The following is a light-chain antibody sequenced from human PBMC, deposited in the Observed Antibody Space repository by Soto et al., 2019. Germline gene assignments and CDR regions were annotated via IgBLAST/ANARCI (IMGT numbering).Light chain of an antibody. CDR1: SSDVGGYNY. CDR3: SSYAGSNNSV. CDR2: EVS. V-gene: IGLV2-8*01. J-gene: IGLJ1*01. Sequence: QSVLTQPPSASGSPGQSVTISCTGTSSDVGGYNYVSWYQQHPGKAPKLMIYEVSKRPSGVPDRFSGSESGNTASLTVSGLQAEDEADYYCSSYAGSNNSVFGTGTKVTVL.